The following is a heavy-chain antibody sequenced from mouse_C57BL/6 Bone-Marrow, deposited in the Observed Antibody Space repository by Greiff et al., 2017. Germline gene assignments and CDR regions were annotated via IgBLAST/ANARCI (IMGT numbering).Heavy chain of an antibody. CDR3: ARHRYDYDALLDY. V-gene: IGHV2-6-1*01. CDR2: IWSDGST. Sequence: VQRVESGPGLVAPSQSLSITCTVSGFSLTSYGVHWVRQPPGKGLEWLVVIWSDGSTTSNSALKSRLSISKDNSKSQVFLKMNSLQTDDTAMYXCARHRYDYDALLDYWGQGTTLTVSS. D-gene: IGHD2-4*01. J-gene: IGHJ2*01. CDR1: GFSLTSYG.